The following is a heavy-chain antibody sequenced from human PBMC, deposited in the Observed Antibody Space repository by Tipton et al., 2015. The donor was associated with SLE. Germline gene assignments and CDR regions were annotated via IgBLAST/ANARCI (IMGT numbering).Heavy chain of an antibody. CDR1: GGSISTDDFY. J-gene: IGHJ3*02. CDR3: ARATLLTQRITMADAFDI. D-gene: IGHD3-10*01. V-gene: IGHV4-31*03. Sequence: LSCTVSGGSISTDDFYWSWIRQHPGKGLEWIGYIYYSGSTYYNPSLKSRVTISVDTSKNQFSLKLSSVTAADTAVYYCARATLLTQRITMADAFDIWGQGTMVTVSS. CDR2: IYYSGST.